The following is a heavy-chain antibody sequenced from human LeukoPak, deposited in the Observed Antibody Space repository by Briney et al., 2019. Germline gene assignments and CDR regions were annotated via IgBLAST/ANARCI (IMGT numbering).Heavy chain of an antibody. CDR3: ARDGQYYDILTGHDY. J-gene: IGHJ4*02. CDR2: ISAYNGNT. D-gene: IGHD3-9*01. CDR1: GYTFTSYG. V-gene: IGHV1-18*01. Sequence: ASVKVSCKASGYTFTSYGISWVRQAPGQGLEWMGWISAYNGNTNYAQKLQGRVTMTTDTSTGTAYMELRSLRSDDTAVYYCARDGQYYDILTGHDYWGQGTLVTVSS.